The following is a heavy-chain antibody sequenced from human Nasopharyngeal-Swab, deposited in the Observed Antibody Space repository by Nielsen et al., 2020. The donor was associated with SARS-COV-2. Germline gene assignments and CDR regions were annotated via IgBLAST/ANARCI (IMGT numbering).Heavy chain of an antibody. CDR3: ARRIAVAHFDY. V-gene: IGHV3-66*04. CDR2: IYSGGST. D-gene: IGHD6-19*01. CDR1: GFTVSSNY. J-gene: IGHJ4*02. Sequence: GESLKISCAASGFTVSSNYMSWVRQAPGKGLEWVSVIYSGGSTYYADSVKGRFTISRDNSKNTLYLQMNSLRAEDTAVYYCARRIAVAHFDYWGQGTLVTVSS.